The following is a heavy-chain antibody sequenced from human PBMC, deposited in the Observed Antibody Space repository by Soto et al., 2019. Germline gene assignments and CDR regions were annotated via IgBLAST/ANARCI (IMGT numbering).Heavy chain of an antibody. J-gene: IGHJ4*02. V-gene: IGHV3-74*01. CDR3: ALSHTVTTDY. CDR1: GLTFTNYW. D-gene: IGHD4-17*01. Sequence: EVQLVESGGGLVQPGGSLRLSCAASGLTFTNYWMHWVRQAPGKGLVWVSRINSDESTTNYADSVKGRFTISRDNAKNTLYLQMNRLRAEDTAVYYCALSHTVTTDYWGQGTLVTVSS. CDR2: INSDESTT.